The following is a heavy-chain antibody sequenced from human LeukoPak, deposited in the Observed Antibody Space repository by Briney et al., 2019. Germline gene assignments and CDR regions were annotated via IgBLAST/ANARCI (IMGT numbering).Heavy chain of an antibody. CDR1: GLTFSSYA. CDR3: APNDTGSSSHFDY. CDR2: ISGSGGST. D-gene: IGHD6-6*01. J-gene: IGHJ4*02. Sequence: SGGSLRLSCAASGLTFSSYAMSWVRQAPGKGLELVSVISGSGGSTYYADSVKGRFTISRDNSKNTLYLQMNSLSAEDTAVYYCAPNDTGSSSHFDYWGQGTLVTVSS. V-gene: IGHV3-23*01.